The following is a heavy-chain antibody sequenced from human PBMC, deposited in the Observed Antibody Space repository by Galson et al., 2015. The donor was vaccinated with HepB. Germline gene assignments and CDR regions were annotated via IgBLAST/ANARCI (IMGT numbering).Heavy chain of an antibody. CDR1: GFTFSSYA. CDR3: AREGDVDIVELDY. D-gene: IGHD5-12*01. J-gene: IGHJ4*02. CDR2: ISGSDSST. Sequence: SLRLSCAASGFTFSSYAMSWVRQAPGKGLEWVSTISGSDSSTYYADSVKGRFTISRDNSKNKLYLQMNSLRAEDTAVYYCAREGDVDIVELDYWGQGTLVTVSS. V-gene: IGHV3-23*01.